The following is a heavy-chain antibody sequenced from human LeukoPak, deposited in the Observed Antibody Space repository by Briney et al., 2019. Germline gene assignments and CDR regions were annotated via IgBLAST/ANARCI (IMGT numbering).Heavy chain of an antibody. J-gene: IGHJ4*02. CDR3: ARDFYRYDSSGYYLY. D-gene: IGHD3-22*01. V-gene: IGHV3-33*01. Sequence: PGRSLRLSCAASGFTFSSYGMPWVRQAPGKGLEWVAVIWYDRSNKYYADSVKGRFTSSRDNSKNTLYLQMNSLRAEDTAVYYCARDFYRYDSSGYYLYWGQGTLVTVSS. CDR2: IWYDRSNK. CDR1: GFTFSSYG.